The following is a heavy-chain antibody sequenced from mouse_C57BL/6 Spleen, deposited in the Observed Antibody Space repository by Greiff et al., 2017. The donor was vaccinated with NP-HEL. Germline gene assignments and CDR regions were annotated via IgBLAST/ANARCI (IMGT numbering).Heavy chain of an antibody. CDR2: INYDGSST. Sequence: EVQLVESEGGLVQPGSSMKLSCTASGFTFSDYYMAWVRQVPERGLEWVANINYDGSSTYYLDSLKSRFIISRDNTKNSLYLQMSSLQSEDTATYYCARGGDHYYGTFDYWGQGTTLTVSS. D-gene: IGHD1-1*01. J-gene: IGHJ2*01. V-gene: IGHV5-16*01. CDR1: GFTFSDYY. CDR3: ARGGDHYYGTFDY.